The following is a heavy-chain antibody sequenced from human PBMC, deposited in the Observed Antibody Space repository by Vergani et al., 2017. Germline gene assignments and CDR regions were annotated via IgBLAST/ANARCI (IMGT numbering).Heavy chain of an antibody. CDR3: AREMRYCSSTSCYVSYYYGMDV. CDR2: IYSGGST. CDR1: GFTVSSNY. V-gene: IGHV3-66*02. Sequence: EVQLVESGGGLVQPGGSLRLSCAASGFTVSSNYMSWVRQAPGKGLEWVSVIYSGGSTYYADSVKGRFTISRDNSKNTLYLQMNSLRAEGTAVYYCAREMRYCSSTSCYVSYYYGMDVWGQGTTVTVSS. J-gene: IGHJ6*02. D-gene: IGHD2-2*01.